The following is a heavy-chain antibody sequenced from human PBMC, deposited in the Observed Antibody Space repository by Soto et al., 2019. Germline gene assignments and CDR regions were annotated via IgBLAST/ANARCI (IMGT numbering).Heavy chain of an antibody. D-gene: IGHD2-21*02. CDR1: GGSISSYY. CDR2: IYYSGST. CDR3: ARGGAHIVVVTAIPNAFDI. Sequence: SETLSLTCTVSGGSISSYYWSWIRQPPGKGLEWIGYIYYSGSTNYNPSLKSRVTISVDTSKNQFSLKLSSVTAADTAVYYCARGGAHIVVVTAIPNAFDIWGQGTMVTVSS. V-gene: IGHV4-59*01. J-gene: IGHJ3*02.